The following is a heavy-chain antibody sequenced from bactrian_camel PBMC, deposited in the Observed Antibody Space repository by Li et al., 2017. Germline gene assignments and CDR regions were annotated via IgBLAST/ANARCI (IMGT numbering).Heavy chain of an antibody. D-gene: IGHD6*01. Sequence: VQLVESGGGSVQAGGSLRLSCGASGSIYGDACVGWLRQAPGKEREGVAAIDSDGIASYADPVKGRFTISLDNAKNTVYLQMKTLKPEDTGMYYCAADLKSRGSWYYRRAADFDFWGLGTQVTVS. J-gene: IGHJ6*01. CDR3: AADLKSRGSWYYRRAADFDF. V-gene: IGHV3S53*01. CDR1: GSIYGDAC. CDR2: IDSDGIA.